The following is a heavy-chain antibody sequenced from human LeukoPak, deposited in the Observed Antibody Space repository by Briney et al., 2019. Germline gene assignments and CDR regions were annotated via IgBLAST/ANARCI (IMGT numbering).Heavy chain of an antibody. CDR2: INPNSGGT. V-gene: IGHV1-2*04. J-gene: IGHJ5*02. CDR3: ARGSLERLLDNWFDP. D-gene: IGHD3-3*01. Sequence: ASVKVSCKASGYTFTGYYMHWARQAPGQGLEWMGWINPNSGGTNYAQKFQGWVTMTRDTSISTAYMELSRLRSDDTAVYYCARGSLERLLDNWFDPWGQGTLVTVSS. CDR1: GYTFTGYY.